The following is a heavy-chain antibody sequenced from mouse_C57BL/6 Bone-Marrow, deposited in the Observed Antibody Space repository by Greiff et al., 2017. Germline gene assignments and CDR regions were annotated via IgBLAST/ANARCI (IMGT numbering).Heavy chain of an antibody. CDR2: INPSSGYT. V-gene: IGHV1-7*01. J-gene: IGHJ2*01. D-gene: IGHD3-2*02. CDR1: GYTFTSYW. Sequence: LVESGAELAKPGASVKLSCKASGYTFTSYWMHWVKQRPGQGLEWIGYINPSSGYTKYNQKFKDKATLTAAKSSSTAYMQLSSLTYEDSAVYYCARPLTAQATYYFDYWRQGTTLTVSS. CDR3: ARPLTAQATYYFDY.